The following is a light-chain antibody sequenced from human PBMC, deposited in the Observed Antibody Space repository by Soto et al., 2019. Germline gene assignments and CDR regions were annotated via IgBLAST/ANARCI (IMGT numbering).Light chain of an antibody. CDR1: SSDVGGYNY. CDR2: EVS. J-gene: IGLJ1*01. CDR3: SSYTSSSTYV. Sequence: QSALTQPASVSESPGQSITISCTGTSSDVGGYNYVSWHQLHPGKAPKLMVYEVSNRPSGVSNRFSGSKSGNTASLTFSGLQAEDEADYYCSSYTSSSTYVFGTGTQLTVL. V-gene: IGLV2-14*01.